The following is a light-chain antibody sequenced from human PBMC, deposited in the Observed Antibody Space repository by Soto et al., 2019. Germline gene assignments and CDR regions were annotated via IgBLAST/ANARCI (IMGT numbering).Light chain of an antibody. J-gene: IGKJ2*01. CDR1: QSVSSSY. V-gene: IGKV3-20*01. CDR3: QQYGTSPYT. CDR2: GAS. Sequence: EIVLTQSPGTLSLSPGERATLSCRASQSVSSSYLAWYQQKPGQAPRLLIYGASSRSTGIPRRFSGSGSGTGFTLSISRPEPEDFAVYYCQQYGTSPYTFGQGIKLEIK.